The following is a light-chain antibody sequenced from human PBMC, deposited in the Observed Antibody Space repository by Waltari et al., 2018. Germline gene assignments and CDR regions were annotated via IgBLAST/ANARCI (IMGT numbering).Light chain of an antibody. Sequence: EIVFTQSPGTLSLSPGERATLSCRASQRVSSSYLAWYQQKPGQAPRLLIYGAASRATGIPDRFSGSGSGTDFTLTISRLEPEDFAVYYCQQYGSPYTFGQGTKLEIK. CDR1: QRVSSSY. V-gene: IGKV3-20*01. CDR3: QQYGSPYT. CDR2: GAA. J-gene: IGKJ2*01.